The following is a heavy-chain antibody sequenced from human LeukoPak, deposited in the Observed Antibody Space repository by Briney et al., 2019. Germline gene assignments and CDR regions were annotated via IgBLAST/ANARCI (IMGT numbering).Heavy chain of an antibody. CDR3: ASSWIQLWPPGY. D-gene: IGHD5-18*01. CDR1: GGTFSSYA. Sequence: SVKVSCKASGGTFSSYAISWVQQAPGQGLEWMGGIIPIFGTANYAQKFQGRVTITADKSTSTAYMELSSLRSEDTAVYYCASSWIQLWPPGYWGQGTLVTVSS. V-gene: IGHV1-69*06. J-gene: IGHJ4*02. CDR2: IIPIFGTA.